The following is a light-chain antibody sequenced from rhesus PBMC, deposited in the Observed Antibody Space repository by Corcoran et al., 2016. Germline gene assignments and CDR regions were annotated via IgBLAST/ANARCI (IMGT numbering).Light chain of an antibody. J-gene: IGKJ1*01. CDR1: QGISNW. Sequence: DIQMTQSPSSLSASVGDRVTITCQVSQGISNWLAWYQQKPGKAPKLLSYAASSLQSGVPSRFSGSGSGTEFTLTISSLQTKDFASYYCQQHYRNPPTFGQGTKVDIK. CDR3: QQHYRNPPT. CDR2: AAS. V-gene: IGKV1-18*01.